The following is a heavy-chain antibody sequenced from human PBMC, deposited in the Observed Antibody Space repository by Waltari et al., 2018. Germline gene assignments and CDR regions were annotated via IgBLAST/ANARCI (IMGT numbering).Heavy chain of an antibody. CDR2: ISDDGQTS. CDR1: GFPCRTYA. J-gene: IGHJ6*03. V-gene: IGHV3-23*04. D-gene: IGHD3-10*01. CDR3: AKGIRATATYFYMDV. Sequence: EARLEESGGGLEQPGKSLRLSCSASGFPCRTYAMTWVRQAPGKGLEWVSSISDDGQTSFYADSVKGRCIISRDNSKSTLFLHLNSLRGDDTARYYCAKGIRATATYFYMDVWGKGTTVTVSS.